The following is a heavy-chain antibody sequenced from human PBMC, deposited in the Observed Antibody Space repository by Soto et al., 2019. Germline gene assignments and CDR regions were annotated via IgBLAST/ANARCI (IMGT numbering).Heavy chain of an antibody. D-gene: IGHD5-18*01. V-gene: IGHV1-2*02. Sequence: ASVKVSCKASGYTFTGYYMHWVRQAPGQGLEWMGWINPNSGGTNYAQKFQGRVTMTRDTSISTAYMELSRLRSDDTAVYYCARGEEKPDLIQLWLLDYWGQGTLVTVSS. CDR3: ARGEEKPDLIQLWLLDY. CDR1: GYTFTGYY. J-gene: IGHJ4*02. CDR2: INPNSGGT.